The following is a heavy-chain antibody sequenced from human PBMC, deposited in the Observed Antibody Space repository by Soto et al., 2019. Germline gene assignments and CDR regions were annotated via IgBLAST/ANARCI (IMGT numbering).Heavy chain of an antibody. Sequence: PGESLKISCNGSGYSFTSYWIGWVRQMPWKGLEWMGRIDPSDSYTNYSPSFQGHVTISADKSISTAYLQWSSLKASDTAMYYCARLSGDYDRSLEHWGQGTLVTVSS. CDR3: ARLSGDYDRSLEH. CDR1: GYSFTSYW. V-gene: IGHV5-10-1*01. CDR2: IDPSDSYT. J-gene: IGHJ1*01. D-gene: IGHD3-16*01.